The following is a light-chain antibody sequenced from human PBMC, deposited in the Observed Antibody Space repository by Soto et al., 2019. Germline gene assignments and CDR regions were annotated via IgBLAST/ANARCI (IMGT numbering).Light chain of an antibody. Sequence: DIQMTQSPSTLSASVGDRVTITCRASQSISTWLVWYQQKPGKAPKVLIYDASSLQSVVPSRFSGQGSGPDFTLTIISLQPDDSAIYYCQQYKTYTTFGHG. CDR2: DAS. J-gene: IGKJ3*01. CDR1: QSISTW. V-gene: IGKV1-5*01. CDR3: QQYKTYTT.